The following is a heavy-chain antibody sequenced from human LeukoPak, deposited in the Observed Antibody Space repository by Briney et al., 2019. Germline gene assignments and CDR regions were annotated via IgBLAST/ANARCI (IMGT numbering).Heavy chain of an antibody. CDR2: IIPIFGTA. Sequence: SVKVSSKASGGTFSSYAISWVRQAPGQGLEWMEGIIPIFGTANYAQQFQGRVTITADESTSTAYMELSSLRSEDTAVYYCARGDFWSGNYPPFDYWGQGTLVTVSS. D-gene: IGHD3-3*01. CDR1: GGTFSSYA. J-gene: IGHJ4*02. V-gene: IGHV1-69*13. CDR3: ARGDFWSGNYPPFDY.